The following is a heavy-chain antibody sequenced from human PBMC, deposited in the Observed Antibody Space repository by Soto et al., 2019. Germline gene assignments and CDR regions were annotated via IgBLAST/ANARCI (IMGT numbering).Heavy chain of an antibody. CDR1: GGSISSGGYY. J-gene: IGHJ5*02. D-gene: IGHD3-10*01. CDR3: ARGRTYYAP. V-gene: IGHV4-31*03. Sequence: SETLSLTCSVSGGSISSGGYYWSWIRQHPGKGLEWIGYIYYSGSTYYNPSLKSRVTISVKTSKNQFSLKLSSVTAADTAVYYCARGRTYYAPWRQGTLVTVSS. CDR2: IYYSGST.